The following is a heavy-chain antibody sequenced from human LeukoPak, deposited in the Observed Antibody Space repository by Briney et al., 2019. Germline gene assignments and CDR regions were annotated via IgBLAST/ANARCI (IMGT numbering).Heavy chain of an antibody. J-gene: IGHJ4*02. CDR2: IYYSGST. CDR3: ARVRYGSGSYSIDY. Sequence: PSETLSLTCTVSGGSISSGGYYWSWIRQHPGKGLEWIGYIYYSGSTYYNPSLKSRATISVDTSKNQFSLKLSSVTAADTAVYYCARVRYGSGSYSIDYWGQGTLVTVSS. CDR1: GGSISSGGYY. D-gene: IGHD3-10*01. V-gene: IGHV4-31*03.